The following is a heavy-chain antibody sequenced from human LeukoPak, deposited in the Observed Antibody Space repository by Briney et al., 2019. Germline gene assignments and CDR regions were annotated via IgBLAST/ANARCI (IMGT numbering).Heavy chain of an antibody. CDR3: AKRFRGSYGLYYFDS. J-gene: IGHJ4*02. Sequence: GGSPRLSCAAPGFTFSSYAMSWVRQAPGKGLEWVSAIRGSGDSTYYADSVKGRFTISRDNSMNTLYLQMNSLRVEDTALYYCAKRFRGSYGLYYFDSWGQGTLVTVSS. V-gene: IGHV3-23*01. D-gene: IGHD5-18*01. CDR2: IRGSGDST. CDR1: GFTFSSYA.